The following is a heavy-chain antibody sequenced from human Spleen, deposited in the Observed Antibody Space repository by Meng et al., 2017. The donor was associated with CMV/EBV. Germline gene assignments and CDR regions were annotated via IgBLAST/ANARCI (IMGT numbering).Heavy chain of an antibody. Sequence: SETLSLTCTVSGDSIRSYYWNWIRQPPGKGLEWIGYIYYSGNTNYNPSLKSRVTISVDTSKNQFSLKLTSVTAADTAVYYCARTDFWGAYDTEISWFDPWGQGTLVTVSS. CDR3: ARTDFWGAYDTEISWFDP. CDR2: IYYSGNT. J-gene: IGHJ5*02. V-gene: IGHV4-59*01. D-gene: IGHD3-3*01. CDR1: GDSIRSYY.